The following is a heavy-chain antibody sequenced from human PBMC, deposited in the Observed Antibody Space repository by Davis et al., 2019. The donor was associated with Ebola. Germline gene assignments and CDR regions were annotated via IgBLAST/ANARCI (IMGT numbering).Heavy chain of an antibody. CDR2: ISAYNGNT. Sequence: AASVKVSCKASGYTFTSYGISWVRQAPGQGLEWMGWISAYNGNTNYAQKVQGRITMTTDTSTSTAYMELRSLRSDDTAVYYCARGNSNYDDFDYWGQGTLVTVSS. V-gene: IGHV1-18*01. D-gene: IGHD4-11*01. CDR1: GYTFTSYG. J-gene: IGHJ4*02. CDR3: ARGNSNYDDFDY.